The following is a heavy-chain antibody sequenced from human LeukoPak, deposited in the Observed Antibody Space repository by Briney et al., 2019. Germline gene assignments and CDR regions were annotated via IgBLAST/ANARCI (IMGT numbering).Heavy chain of an antibody. D-gene: IGHD5-12*01. CDR1: GFTFSSYS. CDR3: APSGSGYDS. Sequence: GRSLRLSCAASGFTFSSYSMNWVRQAPGKGLEWVSSISSSSSYIYYADSVKGRFTISRDNAKNSLYLQMNSLRAEDTAVYYCAPSGSGYDSWGQGTLVTVSS. CDR2: ISSSSSYI. J-gene: IGHJ5*01. V-gene: IGHV3-21*01.